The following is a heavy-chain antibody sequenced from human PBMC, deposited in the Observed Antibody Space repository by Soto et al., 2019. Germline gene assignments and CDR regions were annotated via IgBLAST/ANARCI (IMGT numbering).Heavy chain of an antibody. CDR1: GFTFSDFA. CDR2: IRGKTGNYAT. CDR3: TVLHDYPNKSGVAFDI. V-gene: IGHV3-73*02. Sequence: QLVESGGGLVQPGGSLTLSCAASGFTFSDFAMHWVRQASGKGLEWVGRIRGKTGNYATAYAASVSGRFTIFRDDSKNTAFLQMNSLKTEDTAVYYSTVLHDYPNKSGVAFDIWGQATMGTVSS. J-gene: IGHJ3*02. D-gene: IGHD2-8*02.